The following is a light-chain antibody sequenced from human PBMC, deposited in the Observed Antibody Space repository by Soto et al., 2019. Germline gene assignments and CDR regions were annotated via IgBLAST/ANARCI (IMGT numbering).Light chain of an antibody. CDR3: QQYGTSPIT. Sequence: IVLKQSPGILSLSPGERATLSCRASQSVSGSSLAWYQQKPGQAPRLLIYDASSRATGIPDRFSGSGSGADFTLTISRLEPEDFAVYSCQQYGTSPITFGQGTKVDIK. V-gene: IGKV3-20*01. J-gene: IGKJ1*01. CDR1: QSVSGSS. CDR2: DAS.